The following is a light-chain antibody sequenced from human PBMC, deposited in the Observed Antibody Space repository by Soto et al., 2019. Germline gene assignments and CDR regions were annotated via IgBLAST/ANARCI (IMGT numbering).Light chain of an antibody. CDR3: QQYNNWPPA. J-gene: IGKJ1*01. CDR1: QSVSGN. Sequence: ELVMTQSPATLSVSPGERVTLSCRASQSVSGNLAWYQQKPGQAPRLLIYGASTRATAIPARFSGSGSGTEFTLTISSLQSEDFVVYYCQQYNNWPPAFGQGTKVEIK. CDR2: GAS. V-gene: IGKV3-15*01.